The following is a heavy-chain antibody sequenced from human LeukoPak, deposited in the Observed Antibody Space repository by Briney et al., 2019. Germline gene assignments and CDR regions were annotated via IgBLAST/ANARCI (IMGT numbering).Heavy chain of an antibody. V-gene: IGHV3-43D*03. Sequence: GGSLRLSCAASGFTFDGFAMHWVRQAPGKGLEWVSLISWDGGSTYYADSVKGRFTISRDNSKNSLYLQMNSLRAEDTALYYCAKGANYDSSGYLDYWGQGALVTVSS. CDR1: GFTFDGFA. D-gene: IGHD3-22*01. J-gene: IGHJ4*02. CDR3: AKGANYDSSGYLDY. CDR2: ISWDGGST.